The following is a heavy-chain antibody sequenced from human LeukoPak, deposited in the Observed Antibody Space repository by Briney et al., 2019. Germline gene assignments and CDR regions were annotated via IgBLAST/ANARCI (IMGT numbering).Heavy chain of an antibody. CDR3: GRGLGSPLGGTDV. V-gene: IGHV1-69*06. D-gene: IGHD3-10*01. CDR2: IIPIFGTA. J-gene: IGHJ6*04. CDR1: GGTFSSYA. Sequence: ASVKVSCKASGGTFSSYAISWVRQAPRQGLEGMGGIIPIFGTANYAQKFQGRVTITADKSTSTAYMELSSLRSEDTAVYFCGRGLGSPLGGTDVWGKGTTVTVSS.